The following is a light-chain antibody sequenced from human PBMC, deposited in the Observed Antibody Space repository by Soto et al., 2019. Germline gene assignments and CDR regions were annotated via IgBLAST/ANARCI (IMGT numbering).Light chain of an antibody. CDR2: DAS. CDR1: QGVLTW. V-gene: IGKV1-12*01. J-gene: IGKJ4*01. CDR3: QQAHRFPVT. Sequence: DSLMTQSPSFVSASVGDRVNITCRASQGVLTWLAWYQQKPGKAPKLLIRDASRLQSGVPSRFSGSGSGTYFTLTINSLQPEDFATYYCQQAHRFPVTFGGGTKVEIK.